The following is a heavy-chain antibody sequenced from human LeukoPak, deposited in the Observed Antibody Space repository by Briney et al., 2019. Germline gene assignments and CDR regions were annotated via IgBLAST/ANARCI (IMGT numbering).Heavy chain of an antibody. CDR2: ITVGGGVT. Sequence: PGGSLRLSCAAAGFTFTDYYRSWVRQAPGRGREWVSYITVGGGVTYYADSVKGRFTVSRDSAKNSQSLHMDSLRVEDTAVYYCARGIGSSSILDFWGQGTLVTVSS. CDR1: GFTFTDYY. J-gene: IGHJ4*02. D-gene: IGHD6-6*01. V-gene: IGHV3-11*01. CDR3: ARGIGSSSILDF.